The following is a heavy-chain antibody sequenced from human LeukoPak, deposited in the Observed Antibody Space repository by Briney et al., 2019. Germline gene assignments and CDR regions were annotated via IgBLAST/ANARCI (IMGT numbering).Heavy chain of an antibody. CDR2: ISAHNGNT. CDR1: GYTFTSYG. CDR3: AKYSTFRYGGLIGY. V-gene: IGHV1-18*01. J-gene: IGHJ4*02. Sequence: GASVKVSCKASGYTFTSYGISWVRQAPGQGLEWMAWISAHNGNTNCAQKFQARVTMTTDTSTSTAYMELRSLRYDDTAVYYCAKYSTFRYGGLIGYLGQGTLVTVSS. D-gene: IGHD5-12*01.